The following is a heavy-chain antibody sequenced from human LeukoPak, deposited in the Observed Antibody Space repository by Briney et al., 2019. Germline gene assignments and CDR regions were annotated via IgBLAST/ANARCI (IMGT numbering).Heavy chain of an antibody. D-gene: IGHD2-15*01. Sequence: GGSLRLSCAASEFSVGSNYMTWVRQAPGKGLEWVSSISRSGSTKYYADSVKGRFTISRDNAKNSLFLQMSSLRAEDTAVYYCARVLRYCSGGNCYSGGLGYMDVWGKGTTVTISS. CDR1: EFSVGSNY. CDR2: ISRSGSTK. J-gene: IGHJ6*03. V-gene: IGHV3-11*01. CDR3: ARVLRYCSGGNCYSGGLGYMDV.